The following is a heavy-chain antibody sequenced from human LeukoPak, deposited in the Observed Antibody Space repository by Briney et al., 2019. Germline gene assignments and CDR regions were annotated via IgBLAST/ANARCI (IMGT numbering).Heavy chain of an antibody. CDR2: INWNGGST. V-gene: IGHV3-20*04. Sequence: PGGSLRLSCAASGFTFDDYGMSWVRQAPGKGLEWVSYINWNGGSTDYADSVKGRFTISRDNAKNSLYLQMNSLRAEDTALYYCAREIYDSSGSGYWGQGTLVTVSS. J-gene: IGHJ4*02. CDR1: GFTFDDYG. CDR3: AREIYDSSGSGY. D-gene: IGHD3-22*01.